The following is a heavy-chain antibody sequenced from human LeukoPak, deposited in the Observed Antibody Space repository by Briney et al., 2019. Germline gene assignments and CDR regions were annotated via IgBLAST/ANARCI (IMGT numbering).Heavy chain of an antibody. V-gene: IGHV3-21*01. CDR2: ISSSSSYI. CDR1: GFTFSSYS. D-gene: IGHD1-26*01. CDR3: ARDPFSGSSRFDY. J-gene: IGHJ4*02. Sequence: KSGGSLRLSCAASGFTFSSYSMNWVRQAPGKGLEWVSSISSSSSYIYYADSVKGRFTISRDNAKNSLYLQMNSLRAEDTAVYYCARDPFSGSSRFDYWGQGTLVTVSS.